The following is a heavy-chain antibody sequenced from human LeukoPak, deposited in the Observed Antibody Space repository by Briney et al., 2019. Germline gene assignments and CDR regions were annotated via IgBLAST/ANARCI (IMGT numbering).Heavy chain of an antibody. V-gene: IGHV3-21*01. J-gene: IGHJ6*02. D-gene: IGHD2-15*01. CDR2: ISSSSSYI. Sequence: GGSLRLSCAASGFTFSSYTMNWVRQAPGKGLEWVSSISSSSSYIYYADSVKGRLTISRDNAKNSPYLQMNSLRAEDTAVYYCARDPTPRYCSGGSCYTHYGMDVWGQGTTVTVSS. CDR3: ARDPTPRYCSGGSCYTHYGMDV. CDR1: GFTFSSYT.